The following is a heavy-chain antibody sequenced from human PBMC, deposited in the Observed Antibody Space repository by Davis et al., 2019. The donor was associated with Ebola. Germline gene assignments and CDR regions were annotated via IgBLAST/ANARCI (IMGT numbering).Heavy chain of an antibody. CDR3: AKASLRYFDWLSYPRYYGMDV. Sequence: GGSLRLSCAASGFTFSSYAMSWVRQAPGKGLEWVSAISGSGGSTYYADSVKGRFTISRDNSKNTLYLQMNSLRAEDTAVYYCAKASLRYFDWLSYPRYYGMDVWGQGTTVTVSS. V-gene: IGHV3-23*01. D-gene: IGHD3-9*01. CDR1: GFTFSSYA. CDR2: ISGSGGST. J-gene: IGHJ6*02.